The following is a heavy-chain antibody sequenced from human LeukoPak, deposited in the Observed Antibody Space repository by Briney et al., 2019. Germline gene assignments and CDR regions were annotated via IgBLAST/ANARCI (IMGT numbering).Heavy chain of an antibody. CDR2: INPSGGST. V-gene: IGHV1-46*01. Sequence: ASVKVSCKASGYTFTSYYMHWVRQAPGEGLEWMGIINPSGGSTSYAPKFQGRVTMTRDMSTSTVFMELSSLRSEDTAVYYCARVAAEVVGVPGAIGFGWLRRDYYYMDVWGKGTTVTASS. D-gene: IGHD2-2*02. CDR1: GYTFTSYY. J-gene: IGHJ6*03. CDR3: ARVAAEVVGVPGAIGFGWLRRDYYYMDV.